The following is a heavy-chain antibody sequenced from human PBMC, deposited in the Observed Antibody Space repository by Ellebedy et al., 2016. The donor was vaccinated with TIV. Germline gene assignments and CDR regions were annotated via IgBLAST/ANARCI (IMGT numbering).Heavy chain of an antibody. Sequence: SETLSLTCAVYGGSFSGYYWSWIRQPPGKGLEWIGEINHSGSTNYNPSLKSRVTISVDTSKNQFSLKLSSVTAADTAVYYCARVARSGYYYGFDYWGQGTLVTVSS. V-gene: IGHV4-34*01. CDR2: INHSGST. D-gene: IGHD3-3*01. J-gene: IGHJ4*02. CDR3: ARVARSGYYYGFDY. CDR1: GGSFSGYY.